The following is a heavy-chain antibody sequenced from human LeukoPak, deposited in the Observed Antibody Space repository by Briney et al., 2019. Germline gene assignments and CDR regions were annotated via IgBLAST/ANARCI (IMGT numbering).Heavy chain of an antibody. CDR2: INPNSGGA. CDR3: ARDGDYSNYGFDS. D-gene: IGHD4-11*01. V-gene: IGHV1-2*02. Sequence: ASVRVSCKASGCTFTGYYMHWVRQAPGQGLEWMGWINPNSGGANYAQKFQGRVTMTRDTSISTAYIELSRLRSDDTAVYYCARDGDYSNYGFDSWGQGTLVTVS. CDR1: GCTFTGYY. J-gene: IGHJ4*02.